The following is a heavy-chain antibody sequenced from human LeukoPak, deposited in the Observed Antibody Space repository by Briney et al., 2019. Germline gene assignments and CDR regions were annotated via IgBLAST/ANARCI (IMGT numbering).Heavy chain of an antibody. CDR1: GYTFTGYY. D-gene: IGHD3-22*01. CDR3: ASSNPHSSGQY. J-gene: IGHJ4*02. V-gene: IGHV1-2*02. Sequence: ASVKVSCKASGYTFTGYYMHWVRQAPGQGLEWMGWINPNSGGTNYAQKVQGRVTITRDTSISTAYMELSRLRSDDTAVYYCASSNPHSSGQYWGQGTLVTVSS. CDR2: INPNSGGT.